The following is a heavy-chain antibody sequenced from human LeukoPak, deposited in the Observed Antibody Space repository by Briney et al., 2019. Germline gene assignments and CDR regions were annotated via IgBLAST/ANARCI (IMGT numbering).Heavy chain of an antibody. CDR2: ISNSGSDI. V-gene: IGHV3-48*02. D-gene: IGHD4-17*01. Sequence: GGSLRLSCAASGFTFSSFSMNWVRQAPGKGLEWISYISNSGSDISYADSVKGRFTISRANARNSLYLQMNSLRDEDTAVYYCARLTYGYWGQGTLVSVSS. J-gene: IGHJ4*02. CDR1: GFTFSSFS. CDR3: ARLTYGY.